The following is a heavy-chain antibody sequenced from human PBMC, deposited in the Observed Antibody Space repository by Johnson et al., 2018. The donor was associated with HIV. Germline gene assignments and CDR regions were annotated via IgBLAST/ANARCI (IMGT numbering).Heavy chain of an antibody. CDR2: ISRSGSTI. J-gene: IGHJ3*02. CDR3: ARPADYGDYSRDAFDI. D-gene: IGHD4-17*01. Sequence: VQLVESGGGLVQPGGSLRLSCAASGFTFSSYWMSWVRQAPGKGLEWVSYISRSGSTIYYADSVTGRFTISRDNAKNSLYLHMNSLRVQDTALYYCARPADYGDYSRDAFDIWGQGTMVTVSS. V-gene: IGHV3-48*04. CDR1: GFTFSSYW.